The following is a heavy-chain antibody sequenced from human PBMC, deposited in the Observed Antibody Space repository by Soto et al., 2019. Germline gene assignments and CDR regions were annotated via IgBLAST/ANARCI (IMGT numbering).Heavy chain of an antibody. V-gene: IGHV3-74*01. D-gene: IGHD2-2*01. J-gene: IGHJ4*02. CDR2: INSDGSST. CDR1: GFTFSSYW. CDR3: QGYQLLWEPFDY. Sequence: GGSLRLSCAASGFTFSSYWMHWVRQAPGKGLVWVSRINSDGSSTSYADSVKGRFTISRDNAKNTLYLQMNSLRAEDTAVYYCQGYQLLWEPFDYWGQGTLVTVSS.